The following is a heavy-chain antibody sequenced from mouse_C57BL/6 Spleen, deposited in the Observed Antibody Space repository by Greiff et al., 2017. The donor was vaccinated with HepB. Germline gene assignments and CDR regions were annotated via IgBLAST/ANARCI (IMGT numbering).Heavy chain of an antibody. Sequence: VQLQQSGPELVKPGASVKISCKASGYAFSSSWMNWVKQRPGKGLEWIGRIYPGDGDTNYNGKFKGKATLTADKSSSTAYMQLSSLTSEDSAVYFCAREDYYKEDAMDYWGQGTAVTVSS. CDR2: IYPGDGDT. CDR1: GYAFSSSW. V-gene: IGHV1-82*01. J-gene: IGHJ4*01. D-gene: IGHD2-12*01. CDR3: AREDYYKEDAMDY.